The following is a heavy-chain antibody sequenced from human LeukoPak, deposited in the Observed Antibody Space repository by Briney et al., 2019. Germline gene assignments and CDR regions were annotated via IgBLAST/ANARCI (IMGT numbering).Heavy chain of an antibody. CDR1: GFTFSSYG. CDR3: AKKYCSSTSCFDY. D-gene: IGHD2-2*01. Sequence: GGSLRLSCAASGFTFSSYGMHWVRQAPGRGLEWVAFIRYDGSNKYYADSVKGRFTISRDNSKNTLYLQMNSLRAEDTAVYYCAKKYCSSTSCFDYWGQGTLVTVSS. CDR2: IRYDGSNK. V-gene: IGHV3-30*02. J-gene: IGHJ4*02.